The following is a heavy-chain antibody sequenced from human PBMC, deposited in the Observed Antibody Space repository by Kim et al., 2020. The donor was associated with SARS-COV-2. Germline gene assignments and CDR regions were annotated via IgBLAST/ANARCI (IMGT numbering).Heavy chain of an antibody. CDR3: ARDSVFRTFGGVIGAFDI. Sequence: GGSLRLSCAASGFTFSSYWMSWVRQAPGKGLEWVANIKQDGSEKYYVDSVKGRFTISRDNAKNSLYLQMNSLRAEDTAVYYCARDSVFRTFGGVIGAFDIWGQGTMVTVSS. CDR1: GFTFSSYW. CDR2: IKQDGSEK. D-gene: IGHD3-16*01. J-gene: IGHJ3*02. V-gene: IGHV3-7*03.